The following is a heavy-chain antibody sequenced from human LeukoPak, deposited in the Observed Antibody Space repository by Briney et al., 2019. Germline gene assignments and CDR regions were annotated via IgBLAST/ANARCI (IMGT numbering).Heavy chain of an antibody. CDR2: IWFDGSNK. CDR3: ARDMGPGSFPNSYYLDY. J-gene: IGHJ4*02. V-gene: IGHV3-33*01. Sequence: GGSLRLSYAASGFTFNNYGMHWVRQAPGKGLEWVALIWFDGSNKYYADSMKGRFTVSRDNSKNTLYLQMNSLRAEDTAVYYCARDMGPGSFPNSYYLDYWGQGTLVTVSS. CDR1: GFTFNNYG. D-gene: IGHD3-10*01.